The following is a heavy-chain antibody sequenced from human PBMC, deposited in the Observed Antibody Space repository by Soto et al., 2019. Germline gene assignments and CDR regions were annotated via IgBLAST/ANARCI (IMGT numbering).Heavy chain of an antibody. CDR3: ARPDYGHYGWYFDL. Sequence: PSETLSLTCTVSGGSISSSSYYWGWIRQPPGKGLEWIGSIYYSGSTYYNPSLKSRVTISVDTSKNQFSLKLSSVTAADTAVYYCARPDYGHYGWYFDLWGRGTLVTSPQ. D-gene: IGHD4-17*01. V-gene: IGHV4-39*01. J-gene: IGHJ2*01. CDR1: GGSISSSSYY. CDR2: IYYSGST.